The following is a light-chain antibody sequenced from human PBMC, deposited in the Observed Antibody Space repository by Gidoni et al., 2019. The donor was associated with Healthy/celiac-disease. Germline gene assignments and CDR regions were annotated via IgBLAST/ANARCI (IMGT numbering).Light chain of an antibody. J-gene: IGKJ2*01. Sequence: EIVLTQSPDLQSGTPQEKVPITCRASQSIGSSLHWYQQKPDQSPKLPSKYASQSVSGVPSRFSGSGSVTYFTLTINGLEAEEAAAYYCHQSSSLPYTFGQGTKLEIK. V-gene: IGKV6D-21*02. CDR1: QSIGSS. CDR2: YAS. CDR3: HQSSSLPYT.